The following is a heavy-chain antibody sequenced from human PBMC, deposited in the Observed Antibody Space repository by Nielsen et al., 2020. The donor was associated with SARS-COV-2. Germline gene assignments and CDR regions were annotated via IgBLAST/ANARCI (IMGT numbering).Heavy chain of an antibody. V-gene: IGHV1-2*06. CDR3: ARVRGLVLDY. Sequence: ASVKVSCKASGYTFTGSYVHWVRQAPGQGLEWMGLINPNSGATNYAQKFQGRVTMTRDTSISTAYMELSRLRSDDTAVYYCARVRGLVLDYWGQGTLVPVSS. D-gene: IGHD6-6*01. CDR2: INPNSGAT. J-gene: IGHJ4*02. CDR1: GYTFTGSY.